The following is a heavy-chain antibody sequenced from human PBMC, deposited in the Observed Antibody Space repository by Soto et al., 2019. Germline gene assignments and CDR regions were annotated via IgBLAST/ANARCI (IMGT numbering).Heavy chain of an antibody. D-gene: IGHD3-9*01. V-gene: IGHV1-18*01. CDR2: IIAYNGNT. CDR3: ARSGYVGILTGSFDY. CDR1: GYTFTSYG. Sequence: QVQLVQSGAEVKKPGASVKVSCKASGYTFTSYGISWVRQAPGQGLEWMGWIIAYNGNTNYAQNLQGRVTMTTDTSTRTAYMELRSLRSDDTAVYYCARSGYVGILTGSFDYWGQGTLVTVSS. J-gene: IGHJ4*02.